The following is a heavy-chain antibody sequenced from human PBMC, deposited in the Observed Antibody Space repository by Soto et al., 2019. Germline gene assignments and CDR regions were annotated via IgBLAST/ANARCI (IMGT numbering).Heavy chain of an antibody. CDR3: GRGASSWYRGAKDY. J-gene: IGHJ4*02. CDR2: INSDGSST. D-gene: IGHD6-13*01. V-gene: IGHV3-74*01. Sequence: EVQLVESGGGLVQPGGSLRLSCAASGFTFSSYWMHWVRQAPGKGLVWVSRINSDGSSTSYADSVKGRFTISSDIAKNTLYLQMNSLGDSATAVYYCGRGASSWYRGAKDYWCQVTLVTVAS. CDR1: GFTFSSYW.